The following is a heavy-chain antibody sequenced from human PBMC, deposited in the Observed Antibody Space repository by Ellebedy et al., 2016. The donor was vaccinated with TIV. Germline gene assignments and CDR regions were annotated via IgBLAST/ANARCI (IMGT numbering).Heavy chain of an antibody. V-gene: IGHV3-9*01. J-gene: IGHJ3*02. CDR2: ISWNSGSI. D-gene: IGHD1-26*01. CDR3: AKDLVGATPHDAFDI. Sequence: PGGSLRLSCAASGFTFDDYAMHWVRQAPGKGLEWVSGISWNSGSIGYADSVKGRFTISRDNAKNSLYLQMNSLRAEDTALYYCAKDLVGATPHDAFDIWGQGTMVTVSS. CDR1: GFTFDDYA.